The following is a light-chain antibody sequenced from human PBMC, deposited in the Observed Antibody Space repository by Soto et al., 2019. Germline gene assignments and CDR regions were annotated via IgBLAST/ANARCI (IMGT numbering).Light chain of an antibody. CDR1: SGYSNYK. CDR2: VGTGGIVG. J-gene: IGLJ2*01. CDR3: GADHGSETNFVWI. Sequence: QSVLTQPPSASASLGASVTLTCTLSSGYSNYKVDWYQQRPGKGPRFVMRVGTGGIVGSKGDGIPDRFSVLGSGLNWYLTIKNIQEEDESDYHCGADHGSETNFVWIFGGGTQLTVL. V-gene: IGLV9-49*01.